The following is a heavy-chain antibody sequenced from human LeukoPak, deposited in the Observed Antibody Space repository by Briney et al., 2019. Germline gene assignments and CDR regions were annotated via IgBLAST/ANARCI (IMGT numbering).Heavy chain of an antibody. D-gene: IGHD6-19*01. V-gene: IGHV3-23*05. CDR3: AKFEGATIPGWFNDY. CDR1: EFIFSDYA. J-gene: IGHJ4*02. CDR2: IDKTTYPT. Sequence: AGGSLRLSCAASEFIFSDYAMGWVRQAPGKGLKLVSTIDKTTYPTFYADSVKGRFTISRDNSKNTLYLQMNSLRTEDTAVYFCAKFEGATIPGWFNDYWGKGIVVTVFS.